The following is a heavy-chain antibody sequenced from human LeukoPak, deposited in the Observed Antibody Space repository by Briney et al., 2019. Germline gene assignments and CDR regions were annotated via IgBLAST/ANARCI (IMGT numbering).Heavy chain of an antibody. D-gene: IGHD3-22*01. Sequence: PGGSLRLSCAASGFTFDDYTMHWVRQAPGKGLEWVSSISSSSSYIYYADSVKGRFTISRDNAKNSLYLQMNSLRAEDTAVYYCARVTYYDSSGYPNWFDPWGQGTLVTVSS. CDR2: ISSSSSYI. V-gene: IGHV3-21*01. J-gene: IGHJ5*02. CDR1: GFTFDDYT. CDR3: ARVTYYDSSGYPNWFDP.